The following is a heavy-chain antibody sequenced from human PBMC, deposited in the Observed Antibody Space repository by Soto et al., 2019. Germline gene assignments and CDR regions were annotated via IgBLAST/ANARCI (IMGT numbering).Heavy chain of an antibody. J-gene: IGHJ1*01. Sequence: EVQLLESGGGLVQPGGSLRLSCAASGFTFTTYGMSWVRQTPGKGLEWVSAISGSGGSTYYCDSVKGRFTISRDNSKNKFYLQMNRVRPEETAVYYWRKGAHHHGSENYSPLYTWGQGSLITV. CDR3: RKGAHHHGSENYSPLYT. CDR1: GFTFTTYG. V-gene: IGHV3-23*02. CDR2: ISGSGGST. D-gene: IGHD3-10*01.